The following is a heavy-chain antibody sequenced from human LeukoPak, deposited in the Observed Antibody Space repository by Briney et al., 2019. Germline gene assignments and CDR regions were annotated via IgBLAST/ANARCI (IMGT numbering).Heavy chain of an antibody. CDR1: GGSIRSYY. D-gene: IGHD1-26*01. V-gene: IGHV4-59*01. J-gene: IGHJ6*02. CDR3: ARGTIVGTPHGMDV. CDR2: IYYSGST. Sequence: SETLSLTCTVSGGSIRSYYWSWIRQPPGKGLEWIGYIYYSGSTNYNPSLKSRVTISVDTSKNQFSLKLSSVTAADTAVYYCARGTIVGTPHGMDVWGQGTTVTVSS.